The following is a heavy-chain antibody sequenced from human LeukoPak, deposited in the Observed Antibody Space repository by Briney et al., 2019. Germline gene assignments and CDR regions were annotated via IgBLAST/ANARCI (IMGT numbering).Heavy chain of an antibody. Sequence: PGGSPRLSCAASGFTFSSYSMNWVRQAPGKGLEWVSYISSSSSTIYYADSVKGRFTISRDNAKNSLYLQMNSLRAEDTAVYYCAREGYYGSGSQGSFDYWGQGTLVTVSS. J-gene: IGHJ4*02. V-gene: IGHV3-48*01. CDR1: GFTFSSYS. CDR2: ISSSSSTI. CDR3: AREGYYGSGSQGSFDY. D-gene: IGHD3-10*01.